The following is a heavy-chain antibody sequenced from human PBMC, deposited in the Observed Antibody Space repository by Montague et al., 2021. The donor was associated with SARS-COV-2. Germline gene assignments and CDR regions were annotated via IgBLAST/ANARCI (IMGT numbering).Heavy chain of an antibody. CDR1: GGSTASHL. CDR2: VYYNGDT. J-gene: IGHJ3*01. Sequence: SETLSLTCTVSGGSTASHLCNWIRQSRGKRPEWIGYVYYNGDTKYNPSLQSRVTISIDTSENQFSLRLNSVTAADTAVYFCARGWAFDPWGQGRLVTVSS. D-gene: IGHD6-19*01. V-gene: IGHV4-59*08. CDR3: ARGWAFDP.